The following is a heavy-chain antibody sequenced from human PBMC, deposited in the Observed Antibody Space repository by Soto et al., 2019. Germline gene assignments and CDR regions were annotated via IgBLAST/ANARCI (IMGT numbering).Heavy chain of an antibody. J-gene: IGHJ6*02. CDR2: ISGDNVNR. Sequence: QVHLVQSGVEVKTPGASVKVSCTAHGYNLREYGVSWLRQVPGQGFEWMGWISGDNVNRRSSQRFQDRLTLTTDTSTNTATMELRRLSLDDTALYCWGREGQQLAQEQYFQFNGVDVWGQGTSVTVSS. D-gene: IGHD6-13*01. CDR1: GYNLREYG. CDR3: GREGQQLAQEQYFQFNGVDV. V-gene: IGHV1-18*01.